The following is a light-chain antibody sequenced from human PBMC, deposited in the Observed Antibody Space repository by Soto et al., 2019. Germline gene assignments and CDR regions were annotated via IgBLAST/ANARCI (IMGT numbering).Light chain of an antibody. CDR3: QQYGDSPRT. J-gene: IGKJ5*01. CDR2: GAS. V-gene: IGKV3-20*01. CDR1: QSVSSSY. Sequence: EIVLTQSPGTLSLSPGERATLSCRASQSVSSSYLAWYQQKPGQAPRLLIYGASSRATGIPARFSGSGSGTEFTLTISSLQSEDFAVYYCQQYGDSPRTFGQGTRLEIK.